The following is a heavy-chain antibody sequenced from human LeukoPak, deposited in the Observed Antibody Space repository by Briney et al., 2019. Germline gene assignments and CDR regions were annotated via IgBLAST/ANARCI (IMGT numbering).Heavy chain of an antibody. CDR1: GYTFTRYD. CDR3: ARMDSGWYGNWFDP. CDR2: MNPNSGNT. J-gene: IGHJ5*02. Sequence: APGKVCCKASGYTFTRYDVNWVRQSARHGLEWLGWMNPNSGNTGYAQKFQGRVTMTRNTSISTAYMELSSLRSEDTAVYYCARMDSGWYGNWFDPWGQGTLVTVSS. D-gene: IGHD6-19*01. V-gene: IGHV1-8*01.